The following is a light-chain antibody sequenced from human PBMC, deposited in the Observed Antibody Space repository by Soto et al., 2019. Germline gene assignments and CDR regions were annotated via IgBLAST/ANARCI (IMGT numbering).Light chain of an antibody. CDR3: QQRSSCPPIT. CDR1: QSVSTY. J-gene: IGKJ5*01. V-gene: IGKV3-11*01. Sequence: EIVLTQSPATLSLSPGERATLSCRSSQSVSTYLAWYQQKPGQAPRLLIYDASNRATGIPARFSGSGSGTDFTLTISSLESEDFAVYYCQQRSSCPPITFGQGTRLEI. CDR2: DAS.